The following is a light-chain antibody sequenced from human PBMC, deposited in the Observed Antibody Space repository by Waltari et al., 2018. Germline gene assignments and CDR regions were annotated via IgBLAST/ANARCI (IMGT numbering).Light chain of an antibody. J-gene: IGKJ2*01. CDR1: QNIRTY. V-gene: IGKV1-39*01. CDR2: AAS. CDR3: QQTVTTPPEFT. Sequence: DIQMTQSPSSLSASVGDTVTISCRASQNIRTYLNWYQQKPGRAHRILIYAASSLHSGVPSRFSGSGSGTDFTLTISSLQPEDFATYYCQQTVTTPPEFTFGLGTKLQIK.